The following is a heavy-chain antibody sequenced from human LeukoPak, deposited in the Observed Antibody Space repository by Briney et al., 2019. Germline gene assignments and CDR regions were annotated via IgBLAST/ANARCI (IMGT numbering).Heavy chain of an antibody. J-gene: IGHJ6*03. CDR1: GNSFGDYY. Sequence: SETLSLTCTVSGNSFGDYYWSWIRQPAGKGLEWIGRIYTSGSTTYNPSLKSRVTMSVDTSKSQFSLNLMSVTAADTAVYYCARVGFLEWLFPYYYYMDVWGKGTTVTVSS. CDR2: IYTSGST. D-gene: IGHD3-3*01. V-gene: IGHV4-4*07. CDR3: ARVGFLEWLFPYYYYMDV.